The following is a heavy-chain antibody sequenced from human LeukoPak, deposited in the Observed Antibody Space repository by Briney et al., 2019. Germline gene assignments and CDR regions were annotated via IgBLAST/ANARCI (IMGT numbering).Heavy chain of an antibody. Sequence: RAGGSLRLSCAASGFTFDDYGMSWVRQAPGKGLEWVSGINWNGGSTGYADSVKGRFTISRDNAKNFLYLQMNSPTDEDTALYPCARADKAYCGGDCYSDYWGQGTLVTVSS. CDR3: ARADKAYCGGDCYSDY. CDR1: GFTFDDYG. D-gene: IGHD2-21*02. V-gene: IGHV3-20*01. CDR2: INWNGGST. J-gene: IGHJ4*02.